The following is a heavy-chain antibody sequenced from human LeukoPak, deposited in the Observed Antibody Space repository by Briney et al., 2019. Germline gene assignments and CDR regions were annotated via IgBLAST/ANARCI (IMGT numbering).Heavy chain of an antibody. Sequence: PSETLSLTCTVSGGSISSSSYYWGWIRQPPGKGLEWIGSIYYSGSTYYNPSLKSRVTISVDTSKNHFSLRLTSVTAADTAVYYCAGQTGSGLFILPGGQGTLVTVSS. CDR3: AGQTGSGLFILP. CDR1: GGSISSSSYY. D-gene: IGHD3/OR15-3a*01. CDR2: IYYSGST. J-gene: IGHJ4*02. V-gene: IGHV4-39*01.